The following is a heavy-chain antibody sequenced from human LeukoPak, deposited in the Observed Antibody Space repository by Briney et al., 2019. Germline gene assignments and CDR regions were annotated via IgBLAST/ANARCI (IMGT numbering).Heavy chain of an antibody. CDR2: IIPIFGTA. J-gene: IGHJ4*02. Sequence: SVKVSCKASGGTFSSYAISWVRQAPGQGLEWMGGIIPIFGTANYAQKFQGRVTITTDESTSTAYMELSSLRSEDTAVYYCARDRDSSSWFDYWGQGTLVTVSS. CDR1: GGTFSSYA. V-gene: IGHV1-69*05. CDR3: ARDRDSSSWFDY. D-gene: IGHD6-13*01.